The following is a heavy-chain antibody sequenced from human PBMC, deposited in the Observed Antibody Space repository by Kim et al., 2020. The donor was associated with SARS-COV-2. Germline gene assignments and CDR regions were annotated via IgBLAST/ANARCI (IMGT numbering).Heavy chain of an antibody. J-gene: IGHJ4*02. CDR1: GGSISSASYY. V-gene: IGHV4-39*01. CDR3: GRHEGYGEGGRGY. CDR2: IYYSGRT. D-gene: IGHD4-17*01. Sequence: SETLSLTCSVSGGSISSASYYWAWIRQSPGKGPEWIGSIYYSGRTSYNPSLRARVSISVDTSKNRMSLQLHSVTAADTALYYCGRHEGYGEGGRGYWGQGTRVTVSS.